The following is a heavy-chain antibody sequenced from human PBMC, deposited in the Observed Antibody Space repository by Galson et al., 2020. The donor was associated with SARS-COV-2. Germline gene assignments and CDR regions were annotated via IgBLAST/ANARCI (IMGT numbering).Heavy chain of an antibody. J-gene: IGHJ4*02. CDR3: ARLRGGYDFDY. D-gene: IGHD5-12*01. V-gene: IGHV3-7*01. CDR1: GFTFGSYW. CDR2: INQDGTEE. Sequence: GGSLRLSCAVSGFTFGSYWMSWVRQAPGKGLECVANINQDGTEEDYVDSVKGRFTISRDNTKNSLFLQMNSLRAEDTALYYCARLRGGYDFDYWGLGTLVTVSS.